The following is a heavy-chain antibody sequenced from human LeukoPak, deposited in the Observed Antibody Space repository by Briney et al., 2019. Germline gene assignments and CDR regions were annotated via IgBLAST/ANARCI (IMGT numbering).Heavy chain of an antibody. CDR3: ARGEWLRSWFGY. CDR1: TGSLSGYY. CDR2: INHSGST. V-gene: IGHV4-34*01. D-gene: IGHD5-12*01. J-gene: IGHJ4*02. Sequence: AETLSLTCAVYTGSLSGYYWSWIRQPPGKGLEWIGEINHSGSTKYNPSLKSRVTISVDTSKNQFSLKLSSVTAADTAVYYCARGEWLRSWFGYWGQGTLVTVSS.